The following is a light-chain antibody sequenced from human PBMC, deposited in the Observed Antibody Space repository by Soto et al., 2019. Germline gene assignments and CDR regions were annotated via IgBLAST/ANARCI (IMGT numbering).Light chain of an antibody. CDR2: EVS. V-gene: IGLV2-14*01. CDR1: SSDVGGYNY. Sequence: QSALTQPASVSGSPGQSITISCTGTSSDVGGYNYVSWYQQHPGKAPKLMIYEVSNRPSGVSNRFSGSESGNTASLTISGLQAEDEADYYCSSYTSSSTLWVFGTGTKVTVL. CDR3: SSYTSSSTLWV. J-gene: IGLJ1*01.